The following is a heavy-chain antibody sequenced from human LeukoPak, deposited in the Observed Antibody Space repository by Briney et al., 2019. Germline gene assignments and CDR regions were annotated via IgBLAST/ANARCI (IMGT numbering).Heavy chain of an antibody. Sequence: GRSLRLSCAASGFTFDDYAMHWVRQAPGKDLEWVSGISWNSGSIGYADSVKGRFTISRDNAKNSLYLQMNSLRAEDTALYYCAKGYYYDSSGYLDARNYFDYWGQGTLVTVSS. V-gene: IGHV3-9*01. D-gene: IGHD3-22*01. J-gene: IGHJ4*02. CDR3: AKGYYYDSSGYLDARNYFDY. CDR1: GFTFDDYA. CDR2: ISWNSGSI.